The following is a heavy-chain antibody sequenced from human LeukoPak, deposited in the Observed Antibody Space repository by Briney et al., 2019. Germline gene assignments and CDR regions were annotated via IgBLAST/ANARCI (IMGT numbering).Heavy chain of an antibody. CDR1: GFIFNNYG. CDR3: AKGSSGYFSDL. Sequence: GGSLRLSCTASGFIFNNYGLIWVRQAPGKGLEWVSAISNDGGGTNYADFVKGRFTISRDNSKNTLFLQMNSLRAEDTALYYCAKGSSGYFSDLWGQGTPVTVSS. J-gene: IGHJ5*02. D-gene: IGHD3-22*01. CDR2: ISNDGGGT. V-gene: IGHV3-23*01.